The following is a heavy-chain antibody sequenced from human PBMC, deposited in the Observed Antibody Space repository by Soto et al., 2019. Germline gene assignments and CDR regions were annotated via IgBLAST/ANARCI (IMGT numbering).Heavy chain of an antibody. J-gene: IGHJ4*02. CDR1: GYTLPSYY. CDR3: VRRDFGDYDYFDY. Sequence: QVQLEQSGDVVKKPGASVKLSCKASGYTLPSYYIHWVRQAPGQGLDWMGMINPSTGVTTYAQEFQGRLTLTKDPTTRASTNTFYMQLSGLRSDDTAVYYCVRRDFGDYDYFDYWGQGTLVTISS. V-gene: IGHV1-46*01. CDR2: INPSTGVT. D-gene: IGHD4-17*01.